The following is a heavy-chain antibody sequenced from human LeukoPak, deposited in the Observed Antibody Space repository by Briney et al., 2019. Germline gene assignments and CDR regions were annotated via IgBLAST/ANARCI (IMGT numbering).Heavy chain of an antibody. V-gene: IGHV3-23*01. D-gene: IGHD2-15*01. J-gene: IGHJ4*02. CDR2: ITGSSGSI. Sequence: GGSLRLSCAASGFTVSSNYMSWVRQAPGKGLVWVSAITGSSGSIYHADSVKGRFTISRDNSKNTLYLQMNSLRAEDTAVYYCARDCTGGSCYSEYWGQGTLVTVSS. CDR1: GFTVSSNY. CDR3: ARDCTGGSCYSEY.